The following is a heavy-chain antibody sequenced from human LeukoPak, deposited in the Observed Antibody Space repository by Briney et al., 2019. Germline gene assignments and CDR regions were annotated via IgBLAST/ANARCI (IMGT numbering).Heavy chain of an antibody. J-gene: IGHJ4*02. CDR1: GGSISSYY. V-gene: IGHV4-4*07. Sequence: SETLSLTCIVSGGSISSYYWSWIRQPAGKGMEWVGRIYTSGSTNYNPSLKSRVTMSVDTSKNQFSLKLSSVTAADTALYYCARERGHGALDYWGQGTLVTVSS. CDR3: ARERGHGALDY. D-gene: IGHD4-17*01. CDR2: IYTSGST.